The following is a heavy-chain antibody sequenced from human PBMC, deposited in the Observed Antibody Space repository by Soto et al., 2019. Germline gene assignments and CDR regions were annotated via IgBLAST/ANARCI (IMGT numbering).Heavy chain of an antibody. CDR3: ARAYGGGGWTFDY. V-gene: IGHV4-59*01. CDR1: AGSISTDY. Sequence: ASQTLSLTCTVSAGSISTDYCRWIRQPPGKGLERIAYFYYSGSTNYNPSLKRRVTISVDTSKNQISLKLSSATAADTAVYYCARAYGGGGWTFDYWGPGTLVTVSS. J-gene: IGHJ4*02. D-gene: IGHD6-19*01. CDR2: FYYSGST.